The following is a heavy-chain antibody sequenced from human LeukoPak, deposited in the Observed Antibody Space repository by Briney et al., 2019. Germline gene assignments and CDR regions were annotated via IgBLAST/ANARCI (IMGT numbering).Heavy chain of an antibody. CDR2: IIPIFGTA. CDR3: ARGVRESGLFDP. V-gene: IGHV1-69*13. Sequence: ASVKVSCKASGGTFSSYAISWVRQAPGQGLEWMGGIIPIFGTANYAQKFQGRVTITADESTSTAYMELSSLRSEDTAVYYCARGVRESGLFDPWGQGTLVTVPS. CDR1: GGTFSSYA. J-gene: IGHJ5*02. D-gene: IGHD3-10*01.